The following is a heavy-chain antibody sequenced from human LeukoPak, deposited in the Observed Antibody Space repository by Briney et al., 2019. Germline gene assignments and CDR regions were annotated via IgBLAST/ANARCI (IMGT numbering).Heavy chain of an antibody. D-gene: IGHD1-7*01. CDR3: ARGELELRI. CDR2: ISGSGSGT. J-gene: IGHJ4*02. Sequence: GGSLRLSCTASEFTFSSYAMSWVRQAPGKGLEWVSAISGSGSGTYYADSVKGRFTISRDNAKNSLYLQMNSLRAEDTAVYYCARGELELRIWGQGTLVTVSS. V-gene: IGHV3-23*01. CDR1: EFTFSSYA.